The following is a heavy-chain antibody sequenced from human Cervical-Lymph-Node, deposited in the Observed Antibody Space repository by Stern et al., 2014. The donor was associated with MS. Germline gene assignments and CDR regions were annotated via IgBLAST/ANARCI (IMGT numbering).Heavy chain of an antibody. D-gene: IGHD6-13*01. CDR3: ARDREEQYLGISYYFNC. CDR2: IHPKTGKT. V-gene: IGHV1-2*02. Sequence: QVQLVQSGAEVKKPGASVTVSCKASGYTFSDYYMHWVRQAPGHGLEWMGWIHPKTGKTNYAQKFQGRVTMTRDTSMSTGYMELRGLTSDDTATYYCARDREEQYLGISYYFNCWGQGTLVTVSS. CDR1: GYTFSDYY. J-gene: IGHJ4*02.